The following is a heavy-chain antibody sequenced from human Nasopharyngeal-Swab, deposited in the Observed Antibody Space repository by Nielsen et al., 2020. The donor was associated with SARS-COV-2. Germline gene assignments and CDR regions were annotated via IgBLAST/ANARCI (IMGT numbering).Heavy chain of an antibody. CDR2: IFSNDEK. J-gene: IGHJ4*02. CDR1: GFSLSNARMG. CDR3: ARIRCGYSGYERLDY. V-gene: IGHV2-26*01. D-gene: IGHD5-12*01. Sequence: SGPTLVKPTETLTLTCTVSGFSLSNARMGVSWIRQTPGKALEWLAHIFSNDEKSYSTSLKSRLTISKDTSKSQLVLTMTNMDPVDTATYYCARIRCGYSGYERLDYWGQGTLITVSS.